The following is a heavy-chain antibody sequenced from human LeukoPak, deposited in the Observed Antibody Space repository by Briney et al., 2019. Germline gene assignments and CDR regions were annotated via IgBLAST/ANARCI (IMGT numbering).Heavy chain of an antibody. J-gene: IGHJ4*02. V-gene: IGHV3-30*02. CDR1: GSTFSSYG. CDR2: IRYDGSNK. D-gene: IGHD3-3*01. CDR3: ARKVTIFGVVPDY. Sequence: GGSLRLSCAASGSTFSSYGMHWVRQAPGKGLEWVAFIRYDGSNKYYADSVKGRFTISRDNSKNTLYLQMNSLRAEDTAVYYCARKVTIFGVVPDYWGQGTLVTVSS.